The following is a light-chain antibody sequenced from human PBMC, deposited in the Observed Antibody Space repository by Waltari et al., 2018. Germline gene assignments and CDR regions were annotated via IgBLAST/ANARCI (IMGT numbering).Light chain of an antibody. V-gene: IGKV1-39*01. Sequence: DIQMTQSPSSLSASVGDRVTITPRASQSISSYLNWYQQKPGKAPKLLIHAASSLQSGVPSRFSGSGSGTDFTLTISSLQPEDFATYYCQQSYSTPLTFGPGTKVDIK. CDR3: QQSYSTPLT. J-gene: IGKJ3*01. CDR2: AAS. CDR1: QSISSY.